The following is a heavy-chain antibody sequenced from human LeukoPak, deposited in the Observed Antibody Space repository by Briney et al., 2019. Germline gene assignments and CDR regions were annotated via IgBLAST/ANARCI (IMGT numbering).Heavy chain of an antibody. D-gene: IGHD2-15*01. CDR1: GFTFSNNA. CDR3: AKWGCSGGSCYPFDY. Sequence: PGGSLRLSCAASGFTFSNNAMHWARQAPGKGLGWVALISYDGSNKHYADSVKGRFTISRDNSKNTLYLQMNSLRAEDTAVYYCAKWGCSGGSCYPFDYWGQGTLVTVSS. V-gene: IGHV3-30*18. J-gene: IGHJ4*02. CDR2: ISYDGSNK.